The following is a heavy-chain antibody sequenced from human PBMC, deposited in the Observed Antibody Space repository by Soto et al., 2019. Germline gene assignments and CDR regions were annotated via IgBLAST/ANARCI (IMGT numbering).Heavy chain of an antibody. Sequence: QVQLVQSGAEVKKPGASVKVSCKASGYTFTSYGISWVRQAPGQGLEWMGWISAYNGNTNYAQKLQGRVTMTTDTSTSTAYRGRRSLRSDDTAVYYSARGRIRLWLVGDGGYYYYGMDVLGQGTTVTVSS. D-gene: IGHD5-18*01. J-gene: IGHJ6*02. V-gene: IGHV1-18*01. CDR1: GYTFTSYG. CDR3: ARGRIRLWLVGDGGYYYYGMDV. CDR2: ISAYNGNT.